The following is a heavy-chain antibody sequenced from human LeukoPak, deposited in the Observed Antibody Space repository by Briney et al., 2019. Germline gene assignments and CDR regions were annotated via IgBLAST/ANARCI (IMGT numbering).Heavy chain of an antibody. D-gene: IGHD4-17*01. CDR1: GFTFNTYT. J-gene: IGHJ4*02. Sequence: GGSLRLSCAASGFTFNTYTMNWVRQAPGKGLEWVSSITASSTAIYSADSVKGRFTISRDNAKNSLYLQMNSLRAEDTAVYYCARDRLHYGEYEKTFDYWGQGTLVSVSS. CDR2: ITASSTAI. CDR3: ARDRLHYGEYEKTFDY. V-gene: IGHV3-48*01.